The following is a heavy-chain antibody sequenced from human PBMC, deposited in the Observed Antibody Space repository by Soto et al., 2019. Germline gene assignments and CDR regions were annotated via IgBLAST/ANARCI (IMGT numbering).Heavy chain of an antibody. CDR3: ARVLRGVVNWFDP. CDR2: ITTYNTNR. CDR1: GDTFTTFG. V-gene: IGHV1-18*01. J-gene: IGHJ5*02. Sequence: ASVKVSCNTSGDTFTTFGLSWVRQAPGQGLEWMAWITTYNTNRNYAQKFQGRLTLTTDTSTSTAYMELKSLGYDDTAVYYCARVLRGVVNWFDPWGQGTLVTVSS. D-gene: IGHD3-10*01.